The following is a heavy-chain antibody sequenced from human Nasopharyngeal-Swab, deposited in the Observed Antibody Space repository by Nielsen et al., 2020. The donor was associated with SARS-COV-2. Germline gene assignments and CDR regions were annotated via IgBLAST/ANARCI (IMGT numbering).Heavy chain of an antibody. CDR3: ARGRVGAKDY. D-gene: IGHD1-26*01. J-gene: IGHJ4*02. CDR1: GGSFSGYY. Sequence: GSLRLSCAVYGGSFSGYYWSWIRQPPGKGLEWIGEINHSGSTNYNPSLKSRVTISVDTSKNQFSLKLSSVTAADTAVYYCARGRVGAKDYWGQGTLGTVSS. V-gene: IGHV4-34*01. CDR2: INHSGST.